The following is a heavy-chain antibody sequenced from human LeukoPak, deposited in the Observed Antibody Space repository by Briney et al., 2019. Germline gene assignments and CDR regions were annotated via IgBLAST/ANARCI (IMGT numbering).Heavy chain of an antibody. CDR3: ARGDGYNNDY. CDR2: IYYSGST. D-gene: IGHD5-24*01. V-gene: IGHV4-31*03. J-gene: IGHJ4*02. CDR1: GDSISSGGYY. Sequence: PSLTLSLTCTVSGDSISSGGYYWSWIRQHPGKGLEWIGYIYYSGSTYYNPSLKSRVTISVDTSKNQFSLNLSSVTAADTAVYYYARGDGYNNDYWGQGTLVTVSS.